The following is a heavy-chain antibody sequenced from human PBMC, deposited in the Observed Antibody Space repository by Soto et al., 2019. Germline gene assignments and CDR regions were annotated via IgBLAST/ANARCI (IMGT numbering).Heavy chain of an antibody. CDR2: ISYDGSNK. CDR1: GFTFSSYG. CDR3: AKDHDFWSGYPAPSFDY. Sequence: GSLRLSCAASGFTFSSYGIHWVRQAPGKGLEWVAVISYDGSNKYYADSVKGRFTISRDNSKNTLYLQMNSLRAEDTAVYYCAKDHDFWSGYPAPSFDYWGQGTLVTVSS. J-gene: IGHJ4*02. V-gene: IGHV3-30*18. D-gene: IGHD3-3*01.